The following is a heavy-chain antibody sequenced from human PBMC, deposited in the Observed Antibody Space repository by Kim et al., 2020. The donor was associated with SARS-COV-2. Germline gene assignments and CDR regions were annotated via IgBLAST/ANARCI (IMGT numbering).Heavy chain of an antibody. V-gene: IGHV4-30-2*05. J-gene: IGHJ4*01. Sequence: SHFNPSLKSRVSISIDTSNNQFSLKLSSATAADTAVYYCARDAWLSPFDYWGQGILVTVTS. CDR2: S. D-gene: IGHD3-9*01. CDR3: ARDAWLSPFDY.